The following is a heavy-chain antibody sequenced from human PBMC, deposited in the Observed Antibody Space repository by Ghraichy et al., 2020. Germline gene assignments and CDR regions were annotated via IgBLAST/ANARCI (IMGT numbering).Heavy chain of an antibody. D-gene: IGHD2-2*02. CDR1: GFTFSNAW. CDR3: TTTRYCSSTSCYTVTDY. Sequence: GGSLRLSCAASGFTFSNAWMSWVRQAPGKGLEWVGRIKRKTDGGKTDYAAPVKGRFTIARDDSKNTLYLQMNSLKTEDTAVYYCTTTRYCSSTSCYTVTDYWGQGTLVTVSS. V-gene: IGHV3-15*01. CDR2: IKRKTDGGKT. J-gene: IGHJ4*02.